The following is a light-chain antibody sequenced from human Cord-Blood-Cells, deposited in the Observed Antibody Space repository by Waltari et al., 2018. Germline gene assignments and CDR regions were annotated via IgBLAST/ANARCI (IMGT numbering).Light chain of an antibody. J-gene: IGLJ2*01. CDR2: DVS. CDR1: SSDVGGYNY. CDR3: SSYTSSSTVV. Sequence: QSALTQPASVSGSPGQSITISCTGTSSDVGGYNYVSWYQQHPGKAPKLMIYDVSNRPSGVSNRFSGSKSATTASLTISGLQAEDEADYYCSSYTSSSTVVFGGGTKLTVL. V-gene: IGLV2-14*01.